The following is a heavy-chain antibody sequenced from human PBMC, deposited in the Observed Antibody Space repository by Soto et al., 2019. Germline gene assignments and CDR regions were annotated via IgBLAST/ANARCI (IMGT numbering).Heavy chain of an antibody. Sequence: PGGSLRLSCAASGFTFSSYGMHWARQAPGKGLEWVSFIRYDGSNKYYADSVKGRFTISRDNAKNSLYLQMNSLRAEDTAVYYCARDLAITMVRGVMKFWGQGTLVTVSS. CDR2: IRYDGSNK. CDR3: ARDLAITMVRGVMKF. CDR1: GFTFSSYG. J-gene: IGHJ4*02. D-gene: IGHD3-10*01. V-gene: IGHV3-30*02.